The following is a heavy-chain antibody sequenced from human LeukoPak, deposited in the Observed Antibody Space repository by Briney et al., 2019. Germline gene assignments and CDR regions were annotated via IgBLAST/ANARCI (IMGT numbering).Heavy chain of an antibody. Sequence: PGGSLRLSCAASGFTFSSYAMSWVRQAPGKGLEWVSAISGSGGSTYYADSVKGRFTISRDNSKNTLYLQMNSLRAEDTAVYYCAKDDLMTTVTGGYYWGQGTLVTVSS. CDR3: AKDDLMTTVTGGYY. J-gene: IGHJ4*02. D-gene: IGHD4-17*01. CDR1: GFTFSSYA. V-gene: IGHV3-23*01. CDR2: ISGSGGST.